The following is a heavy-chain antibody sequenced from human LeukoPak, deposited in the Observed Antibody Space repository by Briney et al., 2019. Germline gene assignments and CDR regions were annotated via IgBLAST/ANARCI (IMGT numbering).Heavy chain of an antibody. D-gene: IGHD3-10*01. CDR2: ISSSSNYI. V-gene: IGHV3-21*01. Sequence: PGGSLRLSCAASGFTFSSYSLNWVRQAPGKGLEWVSSISSSSNYIYYADSVKGRFTISRDNAKNSLYLQINSLRAEDTAVYYCARDEVVRGVTFDYWGQGTLVTVSS. CDR1: GFTFSSYS. CDR3: ARDEVVRGVTFDY. J-gene: IGHJ4*02.